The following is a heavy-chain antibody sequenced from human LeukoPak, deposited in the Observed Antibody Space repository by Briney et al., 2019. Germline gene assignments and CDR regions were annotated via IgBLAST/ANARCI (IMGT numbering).Heavy chain of an antibody. V-gene: IGHV4-34*01. CDR3: AKGRSIDYFDN. CDR1: GGSFSGYY. CDR2: IYYGGST. D-gene: IGHD2-21*01. Sequence: SETLSLTCAVYGGSFSGYYWSWIRQPPGKGLEWIGSIYYGGSTYYNPSLKSRVTISIDTSKNQFSLRLSSVTAAETAVYYCAKGRSIDYFDNWGQGTLVTVS. J-gene: IGHJ4*02.